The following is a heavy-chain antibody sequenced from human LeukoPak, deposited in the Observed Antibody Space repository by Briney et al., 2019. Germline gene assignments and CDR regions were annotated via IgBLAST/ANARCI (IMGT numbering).Heavy chain of an antibody. CDR1: GYTFTSYY. V-gene: IGHV1-46*01. Sequence: GASVKVSCKASGYTFTSYYMHWVRQAPGQGLEWMGIINPSGGSTSYAQKFQGRVTMTRDASTSTVYMELRSLRSEDTAVYYCARDRWELPYYFDYWGQGTLVTVSS. J-gene: IGHJ4*02. D-gene: IGHD1-26*01. CDR3: ARDRWELPYYFDY. CDR2: INPSGGST.